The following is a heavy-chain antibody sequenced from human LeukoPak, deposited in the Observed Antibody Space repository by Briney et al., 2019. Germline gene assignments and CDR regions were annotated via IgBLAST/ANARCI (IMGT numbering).Heavy chain of an antibody. D-gene: IGHD5-12*01. V-gene: IGHV6-1*01. CDR3: ARDTGAAISTFDI. CDR1: GDSVSSNTAT. J-gene: IGHJ3*02. Sequence: SQTLSLTCAISGDSVSSNTATWNWIRQAPSRGLEWLGRTYYRSKWYNDYSVSVKGRITVNPDTSKNQFSLQLNSVTPEDTAVYYCARDTGAAISTFDIWGKGTMVTVSS. CDR2: TYYRSKWYN.